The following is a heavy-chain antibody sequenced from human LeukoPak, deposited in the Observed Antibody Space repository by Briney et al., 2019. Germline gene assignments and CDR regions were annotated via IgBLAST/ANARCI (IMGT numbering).Heavy chain of an antibody. CDR3: ARVIFGVVYFFDY. J-gene: IGHJ4*02. CDR2: MNPNSGNT. Sequence: ASVKVTCKASGYTFTSYDINWVRQATGQGLEWMGWMNPNSGNTGYAQKFQGRVTMTRNTSISTAYMELSSLRSEDTAVYYCARVIFGVVYFFDYWGQGTLVTVSS. V-gene: IGHV1-8*01. CDR1: GYTFTSYD. D-gene: IGHD3-3*01.